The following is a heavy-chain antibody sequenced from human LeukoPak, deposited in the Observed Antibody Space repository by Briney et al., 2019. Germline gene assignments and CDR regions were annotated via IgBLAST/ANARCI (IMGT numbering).Heavy chain of an antibody. CDR2: ISYDGSNK. Sequence: GGSLRLSCAASGFTFSSYTMHWVRQAPGKGLEGVAVISYDGSNKYYADSVKGRFTISRDNSKNTVYLQMNSLRGEDTAVYYCARDCCGEWYYFDYWGQGTLVTVSS. CDR3: ARDCCGEWYYFDY. D-gene: IGHD3-10*01. V-gene: IGHV3-30-3*01. CDR1: GFTFSSYT. J-gene: IGHJ4*02.